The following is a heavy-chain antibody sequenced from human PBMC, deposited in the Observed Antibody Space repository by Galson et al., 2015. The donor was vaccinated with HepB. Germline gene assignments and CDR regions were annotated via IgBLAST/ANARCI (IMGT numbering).Heavy chain of an antibody. CDR1: GDSVSSNSAA. J-gene: IGHJ6*02. CDR3: ARGTRGLWFGELLYQGPYYYGMDV. Sequence: CAISGDSVSSNSAAWNWIRQPPSRGLEWLGRTYYRSKWYNDYAVSVKSRITINPDTSKNQLSLQLNSVTPEDTAVYYCARGTRGLWFGELLYQGPYYYGMDVWGQGTTVTVSS. D-gene: IGHD3-10*01. CDR2: TYYRSKWYN. V-gene: IGHV6-1*01.